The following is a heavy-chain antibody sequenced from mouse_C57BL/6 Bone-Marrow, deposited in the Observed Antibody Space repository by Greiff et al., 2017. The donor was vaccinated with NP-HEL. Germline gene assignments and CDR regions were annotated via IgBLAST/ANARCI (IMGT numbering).Heavy chain of an antibody. Sequence: QVQLKESGPELVKPGASVKISCKASGYTFTDYYINWVKQRPGQGLEWIGWIFPGSGSTYYNEKFKGKATLTVDKSSSTAYMLLSSLTSEDSAVYFCARSGDYGGDYYAMDYWGQGTSVTVSS. D-gene: IGHD2-4*01. V-gene: IGHV1-75*01. CDR3: ARSGDYGGDYYAMDY. CDR1: GYTFTDYY. J-gene: IGHJ4*01. CDR2: IFPGSGST.